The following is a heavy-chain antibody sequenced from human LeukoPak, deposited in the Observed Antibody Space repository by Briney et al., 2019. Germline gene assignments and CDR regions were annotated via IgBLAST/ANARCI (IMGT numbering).Heavy chain of an antibody. Sequence: SETLSLTCTVSGGSISSSSYYWSWIRQPAGEGLEWIGRVHSSGTTNYNPSLKSRVTMSVDTSKNQFSLKVTSATAADTAVYYCARGGVFKAAATFDYWGQGVLVTVTS. D-gene: IGHD2-15*01. J-gene: IGHJ4*02. CDR1: GGSISSSSYY. CDR3: ARGGVFKAAATFDY. CDR2: VHSSGTT. V-gene: IGHV4-61*02.